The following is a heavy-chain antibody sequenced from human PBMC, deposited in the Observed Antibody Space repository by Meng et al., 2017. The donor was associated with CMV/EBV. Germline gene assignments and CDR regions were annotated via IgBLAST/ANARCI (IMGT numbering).Heavy chain of an antibody. Sequence: GGSLRLSCAASGFTFSNYGMYWVRQAPGKGLEWVTFIRYDGSNKYYADSVKGRFTISRDNSKNTLFLQMNSLRAEDTAVYYCARPLTNYDFWSGNYTGGGMDVWGQGTTVTVSS. CDR2: IRYDGSNK. CDR1: GFTFSNYG. CDR3: ARPLTNYDFWSGNYTGGGMDV. J-gene: IGHJ6*02. V-gene: IGHV3-30*02. D-gene: IGHD3-3*01.